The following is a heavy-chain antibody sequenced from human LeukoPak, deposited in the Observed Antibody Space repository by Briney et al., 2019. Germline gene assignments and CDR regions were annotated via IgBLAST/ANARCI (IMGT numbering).Heavy chain of an antibody. D-gene: IGHD6-13*01. Sequence: PSETLSLTCTVSGGSIGGFHWSWIRQPPGKGPESIGYIYYSGSTNYSPSLKSRVTISVDTSKNQFSLKLSSVTAADTAVYYCARFVLYSRGGADAFDIWGQGTMVTVSS. J-gene: IGHJ3*02. V-gene: IGHV4-59*08. CDR2: IYYSGST. CDR3: ARFVLYSRGGADAFDI. CDR1: GGSIGGFH.